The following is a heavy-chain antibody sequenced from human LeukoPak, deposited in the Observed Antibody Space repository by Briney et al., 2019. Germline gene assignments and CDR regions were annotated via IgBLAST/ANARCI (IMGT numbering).Heavy chain of an antibody. CDR2: ISGDEVVR. J-gene: IGHJ4*02. Sequence: GGSLRLSCEASGFTFRTYWMHWVRQAPGKGLMWVSRISGDEVVRKYADSVRGRFTISRDNAKNTLYLQMDSLRAEDTAVYYCARDADWYGHSYDYWGQGTLVTVSS. CDR1: GFTFRTYW. D-gene: IGHD3-9*01. V-gene: IGHV3-74*03. CDR3: ARDADWYGHSYDY.